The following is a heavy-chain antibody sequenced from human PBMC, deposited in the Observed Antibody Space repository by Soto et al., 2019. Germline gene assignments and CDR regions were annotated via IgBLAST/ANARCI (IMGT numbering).Heavy chain of an antibody. CDR1: GFTFSSYS. CDR3: AREIYGGNSGYNWFDY. Sequence: GGSLRLSCAASGFTFSSYSMSWVRQAPGKGLEWVAVISYDGSSTYYADSVKGRFTISRDNSKNTLYLQMNSLRAEDTAVYYCAREIYGGNSGYNWFDYWGQGTLVTVSS. V-gene: IGHV3-33*08. D-gene: IGHD4-17*01. CDR2: ISYDGSST. J-gene: IGHJ5*01.